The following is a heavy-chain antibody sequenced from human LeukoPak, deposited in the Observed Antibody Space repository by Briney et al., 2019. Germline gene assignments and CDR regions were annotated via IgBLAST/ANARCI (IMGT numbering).Heavy chain of an antibody. Sequence: KPSETLSLTCTVSGGSISSSSYYWGWIRQPPGKGLEWIGSIYYSGSTYYNPSLKSRVTISVDTSKNQFSLKLSSVTAADTAVYYCARESGQITGTTSARKNWFDPWGQGTLVTVSS. V-gene: IGHV4-39*02. D-gene: IGHD1-7*01. J-gene: IGHJ5*02. CDR3: ARESGQITGTTSARKNWFDP. CDR2: IYYSGST. CDR1: GGSISSSSYY.